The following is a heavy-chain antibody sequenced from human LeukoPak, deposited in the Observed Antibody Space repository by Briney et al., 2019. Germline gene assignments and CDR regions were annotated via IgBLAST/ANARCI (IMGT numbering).Heavy chain of an antibody. Sequence: PGRSLRLSCAASGFTFSRYAMHWVRQAPGKGLELVALISKDGSNKYYADSVKGRFSISRDNSKNTLYLQMNSLRAEDTAVYYCTRGNYYDSRDKPLTAFDIWGQGTMVTVSS. J-gene: IGHJ3*02. CDR1: GFTFSRYA. V-gene: IGHV3-30-3*01. CDR2: ISKDGSNK. CDR3: TRGNYYDSRDKPLTAFDI. D-gene: IGHD3-22*01.